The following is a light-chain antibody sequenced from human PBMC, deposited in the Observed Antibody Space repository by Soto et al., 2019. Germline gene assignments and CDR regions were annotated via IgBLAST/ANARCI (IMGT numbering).Light chain of an antibody. CDR2: AAS. J-gene: IGKJ1*01. V-gene: IGKV1-27*01. CDR3: QKYNSARSWT. Sequence: QMTQSPSSLSASVGDRITITCRASQGISNYLAWYQQKPGKVPRLLIYAASTLHSGVPSRFSGSASGTDFTRTISSLEPEDVATYYCQKYNSARSWTFGQGTKVEIK. CDR1: QGISNY.